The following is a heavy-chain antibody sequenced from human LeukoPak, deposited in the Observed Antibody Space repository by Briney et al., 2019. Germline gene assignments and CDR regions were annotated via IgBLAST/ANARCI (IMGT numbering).Heavy chain of an antibody. CDR2: IRYDGSNK. CDR3: AKEHAPAALFDY. V-gene: IGHV3-30*02. Sequence: PGGSLRLSCAASGFTFSSYGMHWVRQAPGKGLEWVAFIRYDGSNKYYADSVKGRFTISRDNSKNTLYLQMNSLRAEDTAVYYCAKEHAPAALFDYWGQGTLVTVSS. D-gene: IGHD6-13*01. CDR1: GFTFSSYG. J-gene: IGHJ4*02.